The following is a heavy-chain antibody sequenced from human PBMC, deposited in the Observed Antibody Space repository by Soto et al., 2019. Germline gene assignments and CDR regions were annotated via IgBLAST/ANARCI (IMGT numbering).Heavy chain of an antibody. CDR3: ARSHCSGGSCYLGAFDI. V-gene: IGHV1-46*01. CDR1: GYTFINFF. Sequence: QVQLVQSGAEVQKPGASVKISCETSGYTFINFFIHWVRQAPGQGLEWVGIINPSSGSTTYSQKSQGRVTMTRDTSTNTVYMEVSSLRSDDTAVYYCARSHCSGGSCYLGAFDIWGQGTMVTVSS. D-gene: IGHD2-15*01. CDR2: INPSSGST. J-gene: IGHJ3*02.